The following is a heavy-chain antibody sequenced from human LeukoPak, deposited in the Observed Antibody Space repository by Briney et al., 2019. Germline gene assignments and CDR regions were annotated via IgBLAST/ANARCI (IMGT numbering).Heavy chain of an antibody. D-gene: IGHD6-19*01. V-gene: IGHV5-51*01. Sequence: GGSLKISCKGSGYKYHAYWIGWVRQMPGKGLEWRGIIYPVDSDTRYSPSFQGQVTISIDKSIGTAYLQWSSLKASDTAIYYCARQAVYTSAFDFWGQGTLVTVSS. CDR1: GYKYHAYW. CDR2: IYPVDSDT. CDR3: ARQAVYTSAFDF. J-gene: IGHJ4*02.